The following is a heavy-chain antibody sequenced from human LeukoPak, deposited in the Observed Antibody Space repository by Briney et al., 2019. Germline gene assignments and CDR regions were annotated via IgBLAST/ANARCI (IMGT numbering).Heavy chain of an antibody. CDR1: GFTFSSYE. V-gene: IGHV3-48*03. Sequence: GGSLRLSCAASGFTFSSYEMNWVRQAPGEGLEWVSYISSSGSTIYYADSVKGRFTISRDNAKNSLYLQMNSLRAEDTGVYYCARSDSGSYYYYYYVMDVWGQGTTVTVSS. D-gene: IGHD1-26*01. CDR3: ARSDSGSYYYYYYVMDV. CDR2: ISSSGSTI. J-gene: IGHJ6*02.